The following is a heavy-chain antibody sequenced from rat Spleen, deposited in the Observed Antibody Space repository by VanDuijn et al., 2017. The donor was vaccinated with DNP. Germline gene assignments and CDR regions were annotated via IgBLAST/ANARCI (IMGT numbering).Heavy chain of an antibody. Sequence: EVQLVESGGGLVQPGNSLKLSCAASGFTFSDYAMAWVRQSPKKGLEWVATIIYDGSSTYYRDSVKGRFTISRDNAKSTLYLQMDSLRSEDTATYYCATHNWERYFDYWGQGVMVTVSS. CDR1: GFTFSDYA. D-gene: IGHD5-1*01. CDR3: ATHNWERYFDY. V-gene: IGHV5S10*01. J-gene: IGHJ2*01. CDR2: IIYDGSST.